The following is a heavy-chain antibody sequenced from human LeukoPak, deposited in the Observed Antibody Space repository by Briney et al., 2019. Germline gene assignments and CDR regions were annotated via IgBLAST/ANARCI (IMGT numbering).Heavy chain of an antibody. CDR3: AKGLGYCSSTSCLPDY. Sequence: GGSLRLSCAASGFTFSSYGMHWVRQAPGKGLEWVAFIRYDGSNKYYADSVKGRFTISRDNAKNSLYLQMNSLRAEDTALYYCAKGLGYCSSTSCLPDYWGQGTLVTVSS. CDR2: IRYDGSNK. V-gene: IGHV3-30*02. CDR1: GFTFSSYG. D-gene: IGHD2-2*01. J-gene: IGHJ4*02.